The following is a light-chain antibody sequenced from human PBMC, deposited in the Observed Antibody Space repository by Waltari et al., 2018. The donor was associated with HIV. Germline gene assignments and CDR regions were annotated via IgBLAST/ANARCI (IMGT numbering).Light chain of an antibody. CDR2: KDT. Sequence: SSELIQPPSVSVSPGQTARITCSDDALENQHVYWYQQKKGQAPVVVIYKDTGRPSGIPERFSGSSSGTIVTLSISGVQAEDEADYYCQSADGSGTWVFGGGTKLTVL. CDR1: ALENQH. CDR3: QSADGSGTWV. J-gene: IGLJ3*02. V-gene: IGLV3-25*03.